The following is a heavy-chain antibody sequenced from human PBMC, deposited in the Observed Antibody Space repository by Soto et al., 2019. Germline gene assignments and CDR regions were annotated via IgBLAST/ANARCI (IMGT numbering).Heavy chain of an antibody. Sequence: ASVKVSCKASGXTFTSYGISWVRQAPGQGLEWMGWISAYNGNTNYAQKLQGRVTMTTDTSTSTAYMELRSLRSDDTAVYYCARDDIRVPAAPYYYYYGMDVWGQGTTVTVSS. CDR1: GXTFTSYG. CDR3: ARDDIRVPAAPYYYYYGMDV. J-gene: IGHJ6*02. V-gene: IGHV1-18*01. CDR2: ISAYNGNT. D-gene: IGHD2-2*01.